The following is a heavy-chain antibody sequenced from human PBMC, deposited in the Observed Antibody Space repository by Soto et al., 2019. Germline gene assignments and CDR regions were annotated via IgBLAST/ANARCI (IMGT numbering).Heavy chain of an antibody. V-gene: IGHV4-34*01. Sequence: SETLSLTCAVYGGSFSGYYWGWIRQPPGKGLEWIGEINHSGSTNYNPSLKSRVTISVDTSKNQFSLKLSSVTAADTAVYYCARKPSGFFDYWGQGTLVTVSS. CDR2: INHSGST. CDR3: ARKPSGFFDY. D-gene: IGHD6-6*01. CDR1: GGSFSGYY. J-gene: IGHJ4*02.